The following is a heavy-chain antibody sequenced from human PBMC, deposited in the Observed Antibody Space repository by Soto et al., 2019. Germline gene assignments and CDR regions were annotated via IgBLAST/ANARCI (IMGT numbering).Heavy chain of an antibody. Sequence: ASVKVSCKASGYTFTGYYMHWVRQAPGQGLEWMGWINPNSGGTNYAQKFQGRVTITADESTSTAYMELCSLRSEDTAVYYCARAHGYAIGHYYDSSGYRYYFDYWGQGTLVTVSS. CDR2: INPNSGGT. D-gene: IGHD3-22*01. CDR1: GYTFTGYY. V-gene: IGHV1-2*02. J-gene: IGHJ4*02. CDR3: ARAHGYAIGHYYDSSGYRYYFDY.